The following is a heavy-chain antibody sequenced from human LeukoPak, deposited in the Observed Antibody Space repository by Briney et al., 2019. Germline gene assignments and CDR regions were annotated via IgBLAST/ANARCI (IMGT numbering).Heavy chain of an antibody. V-gene: IGHV1-24*01. Sequence: ASVKVSCKVSGYTLTELSMHWVRQAPGKGLEWMGGFDPEDGETIYAQKFQGRVTMTEDTSTDTAYMELSSLRSEDTAVYYCATVEHYDSSGYYPPLGYWGQGTLVTVSS. J-gene: IGHJ4*02. CDR3: ATVEHYDSSGYYPPLGY. CDR1: GYTLTELS. D-gene: IGHD3-22*01. CDR2: FDPEDGET.